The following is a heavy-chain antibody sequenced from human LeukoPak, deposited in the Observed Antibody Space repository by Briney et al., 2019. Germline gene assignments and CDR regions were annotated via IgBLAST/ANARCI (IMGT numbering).Heavy chain of an antibody. CDR3: AKDMGYCTNGVCYTLLFDY. CDR1: GSYW. CDR2: INSDGSWT. J-gene: IGHJ4*02. V-gene: IGHV3-74*01. D-gene: IGHD2-8*01. Sequence: GGSLRLSCAASGSYWMHWVRQAPGKGLVWVSHINSDGSWTSYADSVKGRFTISKDNAKNTVYLQMNSLRAEDTALYYCAKDMGYCTNGVCYTLLFDYWGQGTLVTVSS.